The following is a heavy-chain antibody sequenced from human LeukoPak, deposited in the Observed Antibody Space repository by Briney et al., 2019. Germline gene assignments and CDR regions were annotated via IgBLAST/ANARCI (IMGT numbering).Heavy chain of an antibody. Sequence: PGGSLRLSCAASGFTFSSYEMNWVRQAPGKGLEWVSYISSSGSTIYYADSVKGRFTISSDNAKNSLYLQMNSLRAEDTAVYYCARDRRDITGTTSFDYWGQGTLVTVSS. CDR2: ISSSGSTI. CDR3: ARDRRDITGTTSFDY. J-gene: IGHJ4*02. V-gene: IGHV3-48*03. D-gene: IGHD1-7*01. CDR1: GFTFSSYE.